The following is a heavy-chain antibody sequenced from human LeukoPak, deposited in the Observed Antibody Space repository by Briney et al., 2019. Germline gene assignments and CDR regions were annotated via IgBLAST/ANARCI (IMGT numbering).Heavy chain of an antibody. V-gene: IGHV1-46*01. CDR2: INPSVGST. CDR3: ARGDGSGYEVYYYYGMDV. J-gene: IGHJ6*02. CDR1: GYTFTSYY. D-gene: IGHD5-12*01. Sequence: ASVKVSCKASGYTFTSYYIHWVRQAPGQGLEWMGIINPSVGSTSYAQKFQGRVTITADESTSTAYMELSSLRSEDTAVYYCARGDGSGYEVYYYYGMDVWGQGTTVTVSS.